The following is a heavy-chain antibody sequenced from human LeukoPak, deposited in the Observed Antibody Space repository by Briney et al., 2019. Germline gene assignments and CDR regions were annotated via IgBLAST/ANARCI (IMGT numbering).Heavy chain of an antibody. D-gene: IGHD2-15*01. CDR1: GYTFTSYD. J-gene: IGHJ4*02. V-gene: IGHV1-8*01. Sequence: GASVKVSCKASGYTFTSYDINWVRQATGQGLERMGWVNPNSGHTGYAQKFQGRVTMTRNTSISTAYMELSSLTSEDTAVYYCARGAPGSYCSGGSCPYFDYWGQGTLVSVSS. CDR3: ARGAPGSYCSGGSCPYFDY. CDR2: VNPNSGHT.